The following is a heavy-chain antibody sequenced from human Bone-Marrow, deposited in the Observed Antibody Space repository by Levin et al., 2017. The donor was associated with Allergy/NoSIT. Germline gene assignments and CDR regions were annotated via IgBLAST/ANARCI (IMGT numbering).Heavy chain of an antibody. CDR3: AKDISQQWLEYYGMDV. V-gene: IGHV3-9*01. CDR2: ISWNSGSI. J-gene: IGHJ6*02. CDR1: GFTFDDYA. D-gene: IGHD6-19*01. Sequence: GGSLRLSCAASGFTFDDYAMHWVRQAPGKGLEWVSGISWNSGSIGYADSVKGRFTISRDNAKNSLYLQMNSLRAEDTALYYCAKDISQQWLEYYGMDVWGQGTTVTVSS.